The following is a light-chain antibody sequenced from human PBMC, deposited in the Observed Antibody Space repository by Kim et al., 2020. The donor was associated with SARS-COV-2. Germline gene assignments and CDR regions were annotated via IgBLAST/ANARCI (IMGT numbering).Light chain of an antibody. CDR2: AAS. J-gene: IGKJ1*01. CDR3: QKYDSAPWT. CDR1: LGIRDY. Sequence: ASVGDRVTITCRASLGIRDYLAWYQQKPAEVPKLLIYAASTLQSGVPLRFSGSGSGTDFTLNISDLQPEDAATYFCQKYDSAPWTFGQGTKVDIK. V-gene: IGKV1-27*01.